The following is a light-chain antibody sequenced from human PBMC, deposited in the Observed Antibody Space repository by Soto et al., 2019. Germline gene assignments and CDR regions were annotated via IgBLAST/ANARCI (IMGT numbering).Light chain of an antibody. CDR3: QQYGSPPT. CDR1: EPFNSPY. CDR2: GAS. Sequence: VLTQSPATLSLSPGERATLSCTTNEPFNSPYLAWYQQKPGQAPRLLIYGASNRATGIPDRFSGSGSGADFTLSISRLEPEDFAVDYCQQYGSPPTFGGGTKVEI. V-gene: IGKV3-20*01. J-gene: IGKJ4*02.